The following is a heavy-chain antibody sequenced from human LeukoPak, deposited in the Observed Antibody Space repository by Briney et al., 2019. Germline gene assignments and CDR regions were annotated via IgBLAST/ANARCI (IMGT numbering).Heavy chain of an antibody. Sequence: GGSLRLSCAASGFTFSDYYMSWIRQAPGKGLEWVSYISSSSSYTNYADSVKGRFTISRDNAKNSLYLQMNSLRAEDTAVYYCARDFRGVWPGIAVARWGYYFDYWGQGTLDTVSS. J-gene: IGHJ4*02. CDR2: ISSSSSYT. D-gene: IGHD6-19*01. CDR1: GFTFSDYY. CDR3: ARDFRGVWPGIAVARWGYYFDY. V-gene: IGHV3-11*06.